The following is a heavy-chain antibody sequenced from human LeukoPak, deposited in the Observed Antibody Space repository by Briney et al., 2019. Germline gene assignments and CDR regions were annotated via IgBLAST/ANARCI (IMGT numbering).Heavy chain of an antibody. CDR2: MNPNSGNT. V-gene: IGHV1-8*01. J-gene: IGHJ4*02. CDR1: GYTFTSYD. D-gene: IGHD3-22*01. CDR3: ARGRLTYYYDSESYYFDY. Sequence: ASVKVSCKASGYTFTSYDINWVRQATGQGLEWMGWMNPNSGNTGYAQKFQGRVTMTRNTSISTAYMELSSLRSEDTAVYYCARGRLTYYYDSESYYFDYWGQGTLVTVSS.